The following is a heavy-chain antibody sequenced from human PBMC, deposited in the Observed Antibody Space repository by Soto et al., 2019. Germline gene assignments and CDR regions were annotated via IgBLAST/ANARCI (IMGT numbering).Heavy chain of an antibody. D-gene: IGHD1-26*01. Sequence: PAWSLRLSCEASGVPFRLHWMHWVRKAPGKGLVWVSRINADGTSTGYADSVKVRFTISRDNAKNTLYLQMNSLRAEDTALYYCASIPPSAVGATTEVDDWGQGTLVTCSS. CDR3: ASIPPSAVGATTEVDD. V-gene: IGHV3-74*01. J-gene: IGHJ4*02. CDR1: GVPFRLHW. CDR2: INADGTST.